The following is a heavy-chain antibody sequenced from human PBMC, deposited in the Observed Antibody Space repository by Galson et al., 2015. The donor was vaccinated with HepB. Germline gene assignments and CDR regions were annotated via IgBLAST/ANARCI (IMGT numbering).Heavy chain of an antibody. CDR1: GFTFSSYS. J-gene: IGHJ4*02. CDR2: ISSGNYI. D-gene: IGHD2-2*01. CDR3: ARYTPSIVVVPAAFDY. V-gene: IGHV3-21*01. Sequence: SLRLSCAASGFTFSSYSMNWVRQAPGKGLEWVSSISSGNYIYYADSVKGRFTISRDNAKNSLYLQMNSLRAEDTAVYYCARYTPSIVVVPAAFDYWGQGTLVPVSS.